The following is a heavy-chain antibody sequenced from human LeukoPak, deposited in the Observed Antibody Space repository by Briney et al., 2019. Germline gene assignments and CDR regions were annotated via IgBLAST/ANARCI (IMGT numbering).Heavy chain of an antibody. Sequence: ASVKVSCKASGYTFTSYYMHWVRQAPGQGLEWMGIINPSGGSTSYAQKFQGRVTMTRDTSTSTVYMELSSLRSEDTAVYYCARVAVHCSSTSCPDAFDIWGQGTMVTVSS. CDR2: INPSGGST. CDR1: GYTFTSYY. V-gene: IGHV1-46*01. CDR3: ARVAVHCSSTSCPDAFDI. D-gene: IGHD2-2*01. J-gene: IGHJ3*02.